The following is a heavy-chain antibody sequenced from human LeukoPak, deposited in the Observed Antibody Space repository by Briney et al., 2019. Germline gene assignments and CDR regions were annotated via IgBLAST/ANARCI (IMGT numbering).Heavy chain of an antibody. CDR2: IHKNAIT. Sequence: GGSLRLSCAASGFTVSSNYMSWVRQAPGKGLEWVSVIHKNAITSYADTVKGRFTISRDNSKNTLYLQMNNLRVDDTAVYYCARFLRVRGVPDYMDVWGKGTTVTVSS. CDR1: GFTVSSNY. V-gene: IGHV3-53*01. J-gene: IGHJ6*03. D-gene: IGHD3-10*01. CDR3: ARFLRVRGVPDYMDV.